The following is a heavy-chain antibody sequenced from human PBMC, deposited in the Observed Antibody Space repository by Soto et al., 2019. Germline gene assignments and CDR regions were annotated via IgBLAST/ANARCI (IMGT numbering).Heavy chain of an antibody. CDR1: GYTFSDYY. D-gene: IGHD6-19*01. J-gene: IGHJ4*02. V-gene: IGHV1-2*02. CDR2: INANSGGT. Sequence: ASVNVSCKSSGYTFSDYYMHWGRHAPGQGLECMGWINANSGGTTYAQKFQGRVTMTRDTSTSTAYMELSRLSSDDTAIYYCARLKIEEAGSNWGQGTQVTVSS. CDR3: ARLKIEEAGSN.